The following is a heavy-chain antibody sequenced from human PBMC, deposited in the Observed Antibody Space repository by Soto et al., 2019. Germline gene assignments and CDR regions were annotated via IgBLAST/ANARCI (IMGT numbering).Heavy chain of an antibody. CDR3: ARVAWIAARRGYYYGMDV. CDR2: IFHSGTT. V-gene: IGHV4-38-2*01. D-gene: IGHD6-6*01. CDR1: GYSINSGYF. Sequence: PSETLSLTCAVSGYSINSGYFWDWIRQPPGKGLEWVGNIFHSGTTYYNPSLKSRVTISVDTSKNQFSLKLSSVTAADTAVYYCARVAWIAARRGYYYGMDVWGQGTTVTVSS. J-gene: IGHJ6*02.